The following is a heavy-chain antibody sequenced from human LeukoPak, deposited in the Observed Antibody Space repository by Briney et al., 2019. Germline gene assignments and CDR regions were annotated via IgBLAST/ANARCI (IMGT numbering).Heavy chain of an antibody. J-gene: IGHJ2*01. D-gene: IGHD3-22*01. Sequence: PSETLSLTCTVSGGSISSYYWSWIRQPAGKGLEWIGRIYTSGSTNYNPSLKSRVTISVDKSKNQFSLKLSSVTAADTAVYYCARDQRDYDRSDFDLWGRGTLVTVSS. CDR3: ARDQRDYDRSDFDL. CDR1: GGSISSYY. V-gene: IGHV4-4*07. CDR2: IYTSGST.